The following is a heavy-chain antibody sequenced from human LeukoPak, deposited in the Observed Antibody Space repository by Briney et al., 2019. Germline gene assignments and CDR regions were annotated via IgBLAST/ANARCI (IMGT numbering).Heavy chain of an antibody. D-gene: IGHD2-2*02. J-gene: IGHJ3*02. Sequence: SGTLSLTCAVSGDSVNNTNWWTWIRQTPGKGLEWIDYIDHSGSTNYSPSLQSRVTISVDTSKNQFSLKLSSVTAADTAVYYCARHPLYCSSTSCYRGAEALDIWGQGTMVTVSS. V-gene: IGHV4-4*02. CDR1: GDSVNNTNW. CDR2: IDHSGST. CDR3: ARHPLYCSSTSCYRGAEALDI.